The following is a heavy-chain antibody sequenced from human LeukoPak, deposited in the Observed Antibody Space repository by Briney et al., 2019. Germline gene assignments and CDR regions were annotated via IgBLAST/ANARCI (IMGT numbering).Heavy chain of an antibody. V-gene: IGHV4-59*01. CDR3: ARDVRFYSGSGSYQHALDI. CDR1: GGSISSYY. J-gene: IGHJ3*02. Sequence: PSETLSLTCTVSGGSISSYYWSWIRQPPGKGLEWIGYIYYTGSTHYNPSLKSRVTISVDTSKNQFSLKLSSVTTADTAVYYCARDVRFYSGSGSYQHALDIWGQGTMVTVSS. D-gene: IGHD3-10*01. CDR2: IYYTGST.